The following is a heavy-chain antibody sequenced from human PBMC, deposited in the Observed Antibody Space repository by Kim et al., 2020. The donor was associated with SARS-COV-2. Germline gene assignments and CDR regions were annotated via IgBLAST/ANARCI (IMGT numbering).Heavy chain of an antibody. CDR2: IYYSGST. D-gene: IGHD3-9*01. Sequence: SETLSLTCTVSGGSISSSSYYWGWIRQPPGKGLEWIGSIYYSGSTYYNPSLKSRVTISVDTSKNQFSLKLSTVTAADTAVYYCARQPVLRYFDWLSDYYMDVWGKGNTVTVSS. CDR3: ARQPVLRYFDWLSDYYMDV. J-gene: IGHJ6*03. CDR1: GGSISSSSYY. V-gene: IGHV4-39*01.